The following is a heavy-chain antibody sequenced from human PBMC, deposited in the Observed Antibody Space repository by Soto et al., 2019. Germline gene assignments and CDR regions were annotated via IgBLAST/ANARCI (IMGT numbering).Heavy chain of an antibody. CDR1: GFTFSSYS. D-gene: IGHD3-10*01. Sequence: GGSLRLSCAASGFTFSSYSMNWVRQAPGKGLEWVSYISSSSSTIYYADSVKGRSTISRDNAKNSLYLRMNSLGDEATAVYCCARDSLVRGSFFWGQGTLVTVSS. J-gene: IGHJ4*02. CDR3: ARDSLVRGSFF. V-gene: IGHV3-48*02. CDR2: ISSSSSTI.